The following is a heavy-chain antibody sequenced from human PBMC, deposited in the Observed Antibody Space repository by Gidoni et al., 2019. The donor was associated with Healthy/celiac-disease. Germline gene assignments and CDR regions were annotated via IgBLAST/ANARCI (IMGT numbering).Heavy chain of an antibody. J-gene: IGHJ6*02. CDR2: INHRGST. V-gene: IGHV4-34*01. CDR3: ARGLVTMVQGVIIRNYYYYGMDV. D-gene: IGHD3-10*01. Sequence: QVQLQQWCAGLLTPSETLSLTCPVYGGSFSGYYWSWIRQPPGKGLEWIGEINHRGSTNYNQSLKSRVTISVDTSKNQFSLKLSSVTAADTAVYYCARGLVTMVQGVIIRNYYYYGMDVWGQGTTVTVSS. CDR1: GGSFSGYY.